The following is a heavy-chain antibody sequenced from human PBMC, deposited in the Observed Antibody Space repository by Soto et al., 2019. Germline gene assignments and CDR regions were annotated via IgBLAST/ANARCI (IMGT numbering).Heavy chain of an antibody. CDR2: ISYDGSNK. D-gene: IGHD6-19*01. CDR3: ASSNSGWYWYYYYGMDV. Sequence: GGSLRLSCAASGFTFSSYAMHWVRQAPGKGLEWVAVISYDGSNKYYADSVKGRFTISRDNSKNTLYLQMNSLRAEDTAVYYCASSNSGWYWYYYYGMDVWGQGTTVTVSS. J-gene: IGHJ6*02. CDR1: GFTFSSYA. V-gene: IGHV3-30-3*01.